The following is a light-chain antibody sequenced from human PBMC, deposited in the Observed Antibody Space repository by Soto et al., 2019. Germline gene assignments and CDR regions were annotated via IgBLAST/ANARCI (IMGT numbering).Light chain of an antibody. J-gene: IGKJ5*01. CDR1: QSVSSY. V-gene: IGKV3-11*01. Sequence: EVLLTQSPFTLSLSPGERATLSCRASQSVSSYLAWYQQKPGQAPRLLIYDISNRATGIPARFSGSGSGTDFTLTISSLAPEDFAVYYCQQRNYWQDTFGQGTRLEIK. CDR3: QQRNYWQDT. CDR2: DIS.